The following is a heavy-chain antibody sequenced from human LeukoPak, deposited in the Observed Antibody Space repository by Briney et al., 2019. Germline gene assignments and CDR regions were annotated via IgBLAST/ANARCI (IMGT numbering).Heavy chain of an antibody. CDR3: ARGPLSDSSGWYVSLGWFDP. Sequence: PSETLSLTCAVYGGSFSGYYWSWIRQPPGKGLEWIGEINHSGSTNYNPSLKSRVTISVDTSKNQFSLKLSSVTAADTAVYYCARGPLSDSSGWYVSLGWFDPWGQGTLVTVSS. D-gene: IGHD6-19*01. CDR2: INHSGST. J-gene: IGHJ5*02. V-gene: IGHV4-34*01. CDR1: GGSFSGYY.